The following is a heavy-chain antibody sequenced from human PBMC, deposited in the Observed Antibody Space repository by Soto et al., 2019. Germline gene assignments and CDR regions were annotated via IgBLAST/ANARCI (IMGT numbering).Heavy chain of an antibody. J-gene: IGHJ6*02. D-gene: IGHD2-2*01. Sequence: PSETLSLTCTVSGGSISSYYWSWIRQPPGKGLEWIGYIYYSGSTNYNPSLKSRVTISVDTSKNQFSLKLSSVTAADTAVYYCARDRIVVVPAAPGPYYYYGMDVWGQGTTVTVSS. CDR1: GGSISSYY. CDR3: ARDRIVVVPAAPGPYYYYGMDV. V-gene: IGHV4-59*01. CDR2: IYYSGST.